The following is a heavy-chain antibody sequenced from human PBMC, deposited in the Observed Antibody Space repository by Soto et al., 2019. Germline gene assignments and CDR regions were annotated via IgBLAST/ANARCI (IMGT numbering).Heavy chain of an antibody. J-gene: IGHJ4*02. CDR2: ISTYNGDT. D-gene: IGHD1-26*01. CDR3: ARDLVGASYYYY. CDR1: GYTFTSYG. V-gene: IGHV1-18*01. Sequence: QVQLVQSGAEVKKPGASVKVSCKASGYTFTSYGITSVRQAPGQGLEWMGWISTYNGDTNYAQDLQDRFTMTTDTSTSTAYMELRSLRSDDTAVYYCARDLVGASYYYYWGQGTLVTVSS.